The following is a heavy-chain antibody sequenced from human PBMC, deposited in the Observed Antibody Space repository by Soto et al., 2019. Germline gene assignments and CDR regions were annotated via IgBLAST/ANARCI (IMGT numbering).Heavy chain of an antibody. CDR3: ARVEIVVVPAANNWFDP. CDR2: IYYSGST. J-gene: IGHJ5*02. D-gene: IGHD2-2*01. Sequence: PSETLSLTCTVSGGSISSGGYYWSWIRQHPGKGLEWIGYIYYSGSTYYNPSLKSRVTISVDTSKNQFSLKLSSVTAADTAVYYCARVEIVVVPAANNWFDPWGQGTLVTVSS. CDR1: GGSISSGGYY. V-gene: IGHV4-31*03.